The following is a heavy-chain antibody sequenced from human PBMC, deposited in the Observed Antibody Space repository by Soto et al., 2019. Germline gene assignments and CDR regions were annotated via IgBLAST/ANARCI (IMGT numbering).Heavy chain of an antibody. Sequence: GGSLRLSCAASGFTFSSYSMNWVRQAPGKGLEWVSYISSSSSTIYYADSVKGRFTISRDNAKNSLYLQMNSLRDEDTAVYYCAIGYSYGNGAFDIWGQGTMVTVSS. V-gene: IGHV3-48*02. CDR3: AIGYSYGNGAFDI. J-gene: IGHJ3*02. CDR2: ISSSSSTI. CDR1: GFTFSSYS. D-gene: IGHD5-18*01.